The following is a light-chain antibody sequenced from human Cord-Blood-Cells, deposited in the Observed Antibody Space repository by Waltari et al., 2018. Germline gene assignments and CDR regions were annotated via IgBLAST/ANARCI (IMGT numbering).Light chain of an antibody. CDR1: SSNIGSNT. Sequence: QSVLTPPPSSSGTPGQRVTISCSGSSSNIGSNTVNWYQQRPGTAPKLLIYSNTQRPSGVPSRFSGSKSGTSASLAISGLQAEDEADYYCAAWDDSLNGWVFGGGTKLTV. CDR2: SNT. CDR3: AAWDDSLNGWV. V-gene: IGLV1-44*01. J-gene: IGLJ3*02.